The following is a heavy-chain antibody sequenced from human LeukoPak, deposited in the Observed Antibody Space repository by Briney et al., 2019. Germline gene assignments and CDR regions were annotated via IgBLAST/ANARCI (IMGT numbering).Heavy chain of an antibody. J-gene: IGHJ3*02. V-gene: IGHV1-8*03. Sequence: ASVKVSCKASGYTFTSYDINWVRQATGQGLEWMGWMNPNSGNTGYAQKFQGRVTITRNTSISTAYMELSSLRSEDTAVYYCARAYSGWWCTFDIWGQGTMVTVSS. CDR1: GYTFTSYD. D-gene: IGHD2-8*02. CDR2: MNPNSGNT. CDR3: ARAYSGWWCTFDI.